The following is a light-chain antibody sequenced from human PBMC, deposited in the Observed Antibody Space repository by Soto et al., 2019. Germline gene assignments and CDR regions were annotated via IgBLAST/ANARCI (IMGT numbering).Light chain of an antibody. V-gene: IGLV2-8*01. J-gene: IGLJ2*01. CDR1: SSDVGAYNY. Sequence: QSALTQPPSASGSPGQSVTISCTGTSSDVGAYNYVSWYQQHPGKAPKLMIYEVTKRPSGIPDRFSGSRSGTSATLDITGLQTGDEADYYCGTWDSSLSAVVFGGGTKLTVL. CDR2: EVT. CDR3: GTWDSSLSAVV.